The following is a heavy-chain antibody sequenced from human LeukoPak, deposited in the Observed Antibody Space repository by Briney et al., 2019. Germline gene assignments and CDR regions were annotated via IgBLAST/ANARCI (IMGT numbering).Heavy chain of an antibody. V-gene: IGHV4-34*01. CDR1: GGSFSGYY. D-gene: IGHD3-10*01. CDR3: ARGPLVYYYGSGSYYKNYYYYYMDV. J-gene: IGHJ6*03. Sequence: SETLSPTCAVYGGSFSGYYWSWIRQPPGKGLEWIGEINHSGSTNYNPSLKSRVTISVDTSKNQFSLKLSSVTAADTAVYYCARGPLVYYYGSGSYYKNYYYYYMDVWGKGTTVTVSS. CDR2: INHSGST.